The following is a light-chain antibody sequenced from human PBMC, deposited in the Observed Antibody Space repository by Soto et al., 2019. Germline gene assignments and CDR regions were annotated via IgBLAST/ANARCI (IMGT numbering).Light chain of an antibody. CDR2: TAG. V-gene: IGLV1-44*01. CDR3: SAWDNSLDGYV. J-gene: IGLJ1*01. CDR1: SSNIGSNT. Sequence: QSVLTQPLSASASPGQRVTISCSGGSSNIGSNTVAWYQHLPGTAPPRLISTAGQRPSRVPGRFSGSKSGTSASLAISGLQSEDEADYYCSAWDNSLDGYVFGPGTKLTVL.